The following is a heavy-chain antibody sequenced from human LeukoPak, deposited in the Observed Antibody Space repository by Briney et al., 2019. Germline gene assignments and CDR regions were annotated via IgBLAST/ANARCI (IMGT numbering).Heavy chain of an antibody. D-gene: IGHD6-13*01. CDR2: IIPILGIA. Sequence: SVKVSCKASGGTFSSYAISWVRQAPGQGLEWMGRIIPILGIANYAQKFQGRVTITADKSTSSAYMELSSLRSEDTAVYYCARGAAAGTDDYFDYWGQGTLVTVSS. V-gene: IGHV1-69*04. CDR3: ARGAAAGTDDYFDY. CDR1: GGTFSSYA. J-gene: IGHJ4*02.